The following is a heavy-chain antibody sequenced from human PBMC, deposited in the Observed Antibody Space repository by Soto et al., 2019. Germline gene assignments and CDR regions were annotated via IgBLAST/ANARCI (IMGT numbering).Heavy chain of an antibody. CDR1: GGSISSGGYS. V-gene: IGHV4-30-2*01. Sequence: SETLSLTCAVSGGSISSGGYSWSWIRQPPGKGLEWIGYIYHSGSTYYNPSLKGRVTISVDRSKNQFSLQLPFLSAPATPVYYFATAPPFPCGQGTLVTLS. J-gene: IGHJ5*02. CDR2: IYHSGST. CDR3: ATAPPFP.